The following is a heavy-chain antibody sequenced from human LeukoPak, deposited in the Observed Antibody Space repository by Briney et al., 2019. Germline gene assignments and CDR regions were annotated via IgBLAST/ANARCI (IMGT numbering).Heavy chain of an antibody. D-gene: IGHD3-10*01. J-gene: IGHJ6*03. CDR3: ARTMVRGVAFGYYMDV. CDR1: GGSISSSSYY. CDR2: IYYSGST. Sequence: SETLSLTCTVSGGSISSSSYYWGWIRQPPGKGLEWIGSIYYSGSTYYNPSLKSRVTISVDTSKNQFSLKLSSVTAADTAVYYCARTMVRGVAFGYYMDVWGKGTTVTISS. V-gene: IGHV4-39*07.